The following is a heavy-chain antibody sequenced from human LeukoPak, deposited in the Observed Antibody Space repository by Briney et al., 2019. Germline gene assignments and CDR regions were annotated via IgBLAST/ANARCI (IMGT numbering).Heavy chain of an antibody. D-gene: IGHD3-10*01. CDR1: GYTFTSYG. Sequence: ASVKVSCKASGYTFTSYGISWVRQAPGQGLEWMGWISAYNGSTNYAQKLQGRVTMTTDTSTSTAYMELRSLRSDDTAVYYCARDMVRGVIVPHAFDIWGQGTMVTVSS. CDR3: ARDMVRGVIVPHAFDI. V-gene: IGHV1-18*01. CDR2: ISAYNGST. J-gene: IGHJ3*02.